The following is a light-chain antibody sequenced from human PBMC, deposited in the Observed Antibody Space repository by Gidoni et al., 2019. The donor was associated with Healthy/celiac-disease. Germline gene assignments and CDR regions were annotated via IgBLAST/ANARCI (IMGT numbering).Light chain of an antibody. Sequence: DIVMTQSPATLSVSPGERATLSCRASQSVSSNLAWYQQKPGQAPRLLLYGASTRATGIPARFSGSGSGTEFTLTISSLQSEDFAVYYCQQYNNWPPLTFGGXTKVEIK. J-gene: IGKJ4*01. CDR1: QSVSSN. V-gene: IGKV3-15*01. CDR2: GAS. CDR3: QQYNNWPPLT.